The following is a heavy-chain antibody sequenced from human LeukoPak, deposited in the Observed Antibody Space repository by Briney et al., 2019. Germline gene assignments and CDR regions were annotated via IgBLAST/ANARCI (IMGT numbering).Heavy chain of an antibody. V-gene: IGHV3-30*02. J-gene: IGHJ4*02. D-gene: IGHD1-26*01. CDR3: AQSGTFDY. CDR1: GFTFRSSG. Sequence: PGGSLRLSCAASGFTFRSSGMHWVRQAPGKGLEWVTFIQYDGSDKYYADSVKGRFTISRDNSKNTLYLQMNSLRGEDTAVYYCAQSGTFDYRGQGTLVTVSS. CDR2: IQYDGSDK.